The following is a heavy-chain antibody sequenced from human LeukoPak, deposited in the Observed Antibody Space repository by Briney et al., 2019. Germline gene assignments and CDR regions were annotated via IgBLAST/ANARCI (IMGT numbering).Heavy chain of an antibody. CDR2: INTNTGNP. J-gene: IGHJ4*02. CDR1: GYTLSSYA. CDR3: AGGDYGGNFGVY. V-gene: IGHV7-4-1*02. D-gene: IGHD4-23*01. Sequence: GASVTVSCTASGYTLSSYATNWVRQAPGQGLEWMGWINTNTGNPTYARGFTGRFVLSLDTSVSTAYLQISSLKAEDTAVYYCAGGDYGGNFGVYWGQGTLVTVSS.